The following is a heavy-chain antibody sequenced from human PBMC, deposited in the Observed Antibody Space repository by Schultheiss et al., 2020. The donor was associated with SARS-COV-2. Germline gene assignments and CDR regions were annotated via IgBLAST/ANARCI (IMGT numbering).Heavy chain of an antibody. CDR1: GFTVSSNY. J-gene: IGHJ6*03. D-gene: IGHD4-11*01. Sequence: GSLRLSCAASGFTVSSNYMSWVRQAPGKGLEWIGSIYTSGSTYYNPSLKSRVTISVDTSKNQFSLKLSSVTAADTAVYYCARRSSNYATFDYYYYMDVWGKGTTVTV. V-gene: IGHV4-4*08. CDR3: ARRSSNYATFDYYYYMDV. CDR2: IYTSGST.